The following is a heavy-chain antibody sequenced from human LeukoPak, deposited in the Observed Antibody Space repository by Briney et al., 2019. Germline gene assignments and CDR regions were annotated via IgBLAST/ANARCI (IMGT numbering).Heavy chain of an antibody. V-gene: IGHV3-23*01. CDR1: GFTFSSCA. Sequence: GGSLRLSCAASGFTFSSCAMSWVRQAPGKGLEWVSAISDNGINTWHADSVKGRFTISRDNSKNSLYLQMNSLRAEGTAVYYCTKELRMVGFTKGFDYWGQGILVTVSS. CDR2: ISDNGINT. J-gene: IGHJ4*02. D-gene: IGHD1-26*01. CDR3: TKELRMVGFTKGFDY.